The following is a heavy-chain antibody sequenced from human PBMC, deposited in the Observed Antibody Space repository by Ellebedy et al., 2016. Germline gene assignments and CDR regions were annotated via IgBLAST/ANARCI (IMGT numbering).Heavy chain of an antibody. V-gene: IGHV3-23*01. CDR1: GFTFRNFF. CDR2: ISGDGDTT. CDR3: YYGHYSGY. Sequence: GESLKISXVASGFTFRNFFMSWVRQAPGGGMELFSTISGDGDTTFSADSVKGRFTISRDNSRYTLYLQMDSLRAADTAVYYCYYGHYSGYWGQGTLVTVSS. D-gene: IGHD4-17*01. J-gene: IGHJ4*02.